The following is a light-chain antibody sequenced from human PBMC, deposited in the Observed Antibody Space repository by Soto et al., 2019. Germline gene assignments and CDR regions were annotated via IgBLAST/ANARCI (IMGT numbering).Light chain of an antibody. Sequence: QSALTQPASVSGSPGQSITISCTGTSSDVGGYKYVSWYQQHPGKAPKLMIYEVSNRPSGVSNRFSGSKSGSTASLTISGLQAEDEADYYCSSYTSSSPGVFGTGTKLTVL. J-gene: IGLJ1*01. CDR3: SSYTSSSPGV. V-gene: IGLV2-14*01. CDR2: EVS. CDR1: SSDVGGYKY.